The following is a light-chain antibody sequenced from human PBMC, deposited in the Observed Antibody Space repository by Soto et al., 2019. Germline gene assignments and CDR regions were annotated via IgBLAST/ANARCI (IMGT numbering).Light chain of an antibody. CDR3: QHYNSYSEA. Sequence: EIVLTQTPGTLSLSPGERATLSCRASQSVTSSHLAWYQQKPGQAPRLLIYGASTRATGIPDRFSGSGSDTDFSLTIRRLDPEDFAMYYCQHYNSYSEAFGQGTKVELK. J-gene: IGKJ1*01. V-gene: IGKV3-20*01. CDR1: QSVTSSH. CDR2: GAS.